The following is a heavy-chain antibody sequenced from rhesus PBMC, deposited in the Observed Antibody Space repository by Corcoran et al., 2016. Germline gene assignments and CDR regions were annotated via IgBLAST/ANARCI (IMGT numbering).Heavy chain of an antibody. V-gene: IGHV1S9*01. Sequence: QVQLVQSGAEVKKPGASVKLSCKDSGYTFTSYYINWVRQAPGQVLEGMAWINPSKGNTGYAQKFQGRVTMTRDTSTSTAYMELSSLRSEDTAVYYCTRSYEVGLDSWGQGVVVTVSS. CDR3: TRSYEVGLDS. J-gene: IGHJ6*01. CDR1: GYTFTSYY. CDR2: INPSKGNT. D-gene: IGHD3-40*01.